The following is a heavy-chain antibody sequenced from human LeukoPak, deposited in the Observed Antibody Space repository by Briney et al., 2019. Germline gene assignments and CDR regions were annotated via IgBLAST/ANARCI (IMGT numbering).Heavy chain of an antibody. V-gene: IGHV1-69*01. CDR3: ARAGRWLQFGGDNFDC. CDR2: IIPIFGTA. J-gene: IGHJ4*02. CDR1: GGTFSSYA. Sequence: SVKVSCKASGGTFSSYAISWVRQAPGQGLEWMGGIIPIFGTANYAQKFQGRVTITADESTSTAYMELSSLRSEDTAVYYCARAGRWLQFGGDNFDCWGQGTLVTVSS. D-gene: IGHD5-24*01.